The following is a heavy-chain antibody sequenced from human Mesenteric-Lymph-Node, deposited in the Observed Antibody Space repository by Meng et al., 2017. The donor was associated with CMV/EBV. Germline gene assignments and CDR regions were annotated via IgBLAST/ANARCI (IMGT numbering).Heavy chain of an antibody. Sequence: GSSISSGEYCWTWVRKPPGKGLEWIGNIYDSRSSDYNPSLKSRVTISVDTSKNQLALKLNSVTAADTAVYYCAREGSSWPHNNWFDPWGQGTLVTVSS. CDR2: IYDSRSS. D-gene: IGHD6-13*01. CDR1: GSSISSGEYC. J-gene: IGHJ5*02. CDR3: AREGSSWPHNNWFDP. V-gene: IGHV4-30-4*08.